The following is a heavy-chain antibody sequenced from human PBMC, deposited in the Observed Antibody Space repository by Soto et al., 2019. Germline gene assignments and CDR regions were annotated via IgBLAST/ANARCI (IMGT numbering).Heavy chain of an antibody. CDR3: AGDRVTDD. CDR1: GFTFSSYS. J-gene: IGHJ4*02. V-gene: IGHV3-21*01. D-gene: IGHD4-4*01. CDR2: ISSSSSYI. Sequence: SLRLSCAASGFTFSSYSMNWVRQAPGKGLEWVSSISSSSSYIYSADSVKGRFTISRDNAKNSLYLQMNSLRAEERVVYYCAGDRVTDDWGQGTLVTVSS.